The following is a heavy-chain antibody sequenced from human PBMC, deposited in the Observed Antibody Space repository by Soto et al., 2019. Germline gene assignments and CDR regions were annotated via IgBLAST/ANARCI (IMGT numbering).Heavy chain of an antibody. J-gene: IGHJ5*02. V-gene: IGHV4-59*01. D-gene: IGHD3-10*01. CDR3: ARVGPALVFDP. CDR2: IYYSGST. CDR1: GGSISSYY. Sequence: TLSLTCTVSGGSISSYYWSWIRQPPGKGLEWIADIYYSGSTNYSPSLKSRVTISVDTSKNQFSLNLSSVTAADTAVYFCARVGPALVFDPWGQGTLVTVSS.